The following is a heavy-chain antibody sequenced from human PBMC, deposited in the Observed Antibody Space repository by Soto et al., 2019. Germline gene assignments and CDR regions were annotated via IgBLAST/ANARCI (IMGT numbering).Heavy chain of an antibody. CDR3: AKAGGLGAVAADY. J-gene: IGHJ4*02. Sequence: QLQLQESGSGLVKPSQTLSLTCAVSGGSISSGGYSWSWIRQPPGKGLEWIGYIYHSGSTYYNPALKSRVTISVDRSKNQFSLKLSSVTAADTAVYYCAKAGGLGAVAADYCGQGTLVTVSS. D-gene: IGHD6-19*01. CDR1: GGSISSGGYS. V-gene: IGHV4-30-2*01. CDR2: IYHSGST.